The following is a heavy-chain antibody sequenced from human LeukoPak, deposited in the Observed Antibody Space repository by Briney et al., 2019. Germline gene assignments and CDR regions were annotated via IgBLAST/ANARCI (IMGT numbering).Heavy chain of an antibody. D-gene: IGHD3-10*01. CDR3: ARIFGSGNENYFYYMDV. Sequence: SETLPLTCAVSGYSISSGYYWGWIRQPPGKGLEWIGIIYQSGSTFYNPSLKTRVTISVDTSKNQFSLTLSSVTAADTAVYYCARIFGSGNENYFYYMDVWGKGTTVTVSS. CDR2: IYQSGST. V-gene: IGHV4-38-2*01. J-gene: IGHJ6*03. CDR1: GYSISSGYY.